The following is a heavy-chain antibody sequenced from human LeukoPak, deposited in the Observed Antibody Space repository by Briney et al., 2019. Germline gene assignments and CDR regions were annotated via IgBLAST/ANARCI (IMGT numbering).Heavy chain of an antibody. Sequence: PGGSLRLSCTTSGFTFGDYAMTWVRQAPGKGLEWVGFIRSKTLGATTGYAASVQGRFTVSRDDSESIAYLQMNSLKTEDTGVYYCCRSITGSGWKYYFDFWGQGTLVTVSS. CDR1: GFTFGDYA. J-gene: IGHJ4*02. V-gene: IGHV3-49*04. CDR2: IRSKTLGATT. D-gene: IGHD6-19*01. CDR3: CRSITGSGWKYYFDF.